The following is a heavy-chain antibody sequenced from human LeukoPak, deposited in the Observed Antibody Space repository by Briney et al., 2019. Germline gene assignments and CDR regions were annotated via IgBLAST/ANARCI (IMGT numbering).Heavy chain of an antibody. D-gene: IGHD3-16*01. CDR2: IYYSGST. CDR3: ARNQPDYDYVIDI. J-gene: IGHJ3*02. CDR1: GGSISSYY. Sequence: SETLSLTCTVSGGSISSYYWSWIRQPPGKGLEWIGYIYYSGSTNYNPSLKSRVTISVDTSKNQFSLKLSSVTAADTAVYHCARNQPDYDYVIDIWGQGTMVTVSS. V-gene: IGHV4-59*01.